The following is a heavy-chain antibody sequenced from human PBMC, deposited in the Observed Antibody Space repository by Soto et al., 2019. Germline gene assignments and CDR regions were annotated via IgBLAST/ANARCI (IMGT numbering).Heavy chain of an antibody. J-gene: IGHJ3*02. V-gene: IGHV5-51*01. Sequence: GESLKISCKGSGYSFITYWIGWVRQMPGKGLGWMGIIYPGDSDTRYSPSFQGQVSISADKSISTAYLQWSSLKASDTAMYYCARSPTTVNSDDAFDIWGQGTMVTVSS. CDR2: IYPGDSDT. CDR3: ARSPTTVNSDDAFDI. D-gene: IGHD4-17*01. CDR1: GYSFITYW.